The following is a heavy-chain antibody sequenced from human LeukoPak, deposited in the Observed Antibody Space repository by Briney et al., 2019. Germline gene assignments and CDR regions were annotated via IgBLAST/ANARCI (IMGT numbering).Heavy chain of an antibody. J-gene: IGHJ3*02. CDR3: VLGAYWNDDKNAFHI. CDR1: GLTFSSYD. Sequence: GGSLRLSCVAPGLTFSSYDMHWIRQAPGKGLEWVSSIGATGDTYYTGSVKGRFTISRENAKKSVYLQMSSLSAGDTAVYFCVLGAYWNDDKNAFHIWGPGTMVTVSS. D-gene: IGHD1-1*01. CDR2: IGATGDT. V-gene: IGHV3-13*01.